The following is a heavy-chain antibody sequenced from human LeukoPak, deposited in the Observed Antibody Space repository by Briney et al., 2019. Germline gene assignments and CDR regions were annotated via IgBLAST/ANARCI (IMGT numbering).Heavy chain of an antibody. V-gene: IGHV3-48*01. CDR3: AITPVTGRFDY. CDR2: ISTDNITT. Sequence: GGSLRLSCAASGFTFSSYSMNWVRQAPGKGLEWVSYISTDNITTYYADSVKGRFTISRDNAKNSLYLQMNSLRAEDTAVYYCAITPVTGRFDYWGQGTLVTVSS. J-gene: IGHJ4*02. D-gene: IGHD5-18*01. CDR1: GFTFSSYS.